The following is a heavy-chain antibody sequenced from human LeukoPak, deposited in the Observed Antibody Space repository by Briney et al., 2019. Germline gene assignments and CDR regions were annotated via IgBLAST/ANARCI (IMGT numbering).Heavy chain of an antibody. J-gene: IGHJ5*02. V-gene: IGHV1-18*01. Sequence: GASVKVSCKASGYTFTSYGISWVRQAPGQGLEWMGWISAYNGNTNYAQKLQGRVTMTTDTSTGTAYMELRSLRSDDTAVYYCARDWMHGSGSFNWFDPWGQGTLVTVSS. CDR3: ARDWMHGSGSFNWFDP. D-gene: IGHD3-10*01. CDR1: GYTFTSYG. CDR2: ISAYNGNT.